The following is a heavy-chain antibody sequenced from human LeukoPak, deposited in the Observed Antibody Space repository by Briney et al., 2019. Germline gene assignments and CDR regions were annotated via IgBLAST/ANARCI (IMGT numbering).Heavy chain of an antibody. CDR3: ARDEPGRAVAGEDLYFDY. J-gene: IGHJ4*02. V-gene: IGHV4-4*07. CDR2: IYTSGST. Sequence: SETLSLTCAVSGGSINNYYWSWIRQPAGKGLEWIGRIYTSGSTNYNPSLKSRVTMSVDTSKNQFSLKLSSVTAADTAVYYCARDEPGRAVAGEDLYFDYWGQGTLVTVSS. D-gene: IGHD6-19*01. CDR1: GGSINNYY.